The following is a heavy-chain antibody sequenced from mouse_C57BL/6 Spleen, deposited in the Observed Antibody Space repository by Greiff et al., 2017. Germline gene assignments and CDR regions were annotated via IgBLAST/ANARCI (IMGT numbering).Heavy chain of an antibody. D-gene: IGHD4-1*01. V-gene: IGHV1-66*01. CDR1: GYSFTSYY. Sequence: QVQLQQSGPELVKPGASVKISCKASGYSFTSYYIHWVKQRPGQGLEWIGWIYPGSGNTKYNEQFKGKATLTADTSSSTAYMQLSSLTSADSSVYYCARSGLGYYFDYWGQGTTLTVSS. J-gene: IGHJ2*01. CDR3: ARSGLGYYFDY. CDR2: IYPGSGNT.